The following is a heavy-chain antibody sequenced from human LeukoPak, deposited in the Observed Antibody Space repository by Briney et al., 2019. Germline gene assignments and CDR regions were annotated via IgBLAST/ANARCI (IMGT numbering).Heavy chain of an antibody. CDR2: IIPIFGTA. CDR3: ARGGGSGGTVTTFDY. D-gene: IGHD4-11*01. V-gene: IGHV1-69*05. CDR1: GGTFSSYA. J-gene: IGHJ4*02. Sequence: SVMVSCKASGGTFSSYAISWVRQAPGQGLEWMGGIIPIFGTANYAQKFQGRVTITTDESTSTAYMELSSLRSEDTAVYYCARGGGSGGTVTTFDYWGQGTLVSVPS.